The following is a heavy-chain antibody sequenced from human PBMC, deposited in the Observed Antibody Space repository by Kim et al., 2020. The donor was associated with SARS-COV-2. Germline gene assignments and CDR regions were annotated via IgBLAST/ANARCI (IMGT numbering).Heavy chain of an antibody. Sequence: GGSLRLSCAASGFTFSSYWMHWVRQAPGKGLVWVSRINSDGSSTSYADSVKGRFTISRDNAKNTLYLQMNSLRAEDTAVYYCAREPPSFWSGYYYYYYGMDVWGQGTTVTVSS. D-gene: IGHD3-3*01. CDR3: AREPPSFWSGYYYYYYGMDV. CDR2: INSDGSST. V-gene: IGHV3-74*01. J-gene: IGHJ6*02. CDR1: GFTFSSYW.